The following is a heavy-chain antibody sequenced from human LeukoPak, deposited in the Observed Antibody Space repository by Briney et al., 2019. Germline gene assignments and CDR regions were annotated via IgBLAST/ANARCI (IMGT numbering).Heavy chain of an antibody. CDR3: AKERGSLPAGQNRFDY. D-gene: IGHD2-2*01. V-gene: IGHV3-23*01. J-gene: IGHJ4*02. CDR2: INGGGDNK. CDR1: GFTFSSYA. Sequence: GGSLTLSCAASGFTFSSYAVSWVRQAPGKGLEWVSAINGGGDNKYYADSVKGRFTISRDNSKNTLYLHMNSLRAEDTAVYYCAKERGSLPAGQNRFDYWGQGTLVTVSS.